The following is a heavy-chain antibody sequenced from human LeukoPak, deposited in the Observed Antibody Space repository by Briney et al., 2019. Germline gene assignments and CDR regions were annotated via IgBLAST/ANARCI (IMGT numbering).Heavy chain of an antibody. J-gene: IGHJ4*02. CDR1: GGTFSSYS. CDR3: ARDSALRCSSTSCYFDY. D-gene: IGHD2-2*01. V-gene: IGHV1-69*04. CDR2: ITPNLAIT. Sequence: SVKVSCKASGGTFSSYSISWVGQAPGQGPEWLGRITPNLAITDYAQKFRGRVTLTADKSTSTVYMELGSLTSEDTAAYYCARDSALRCSSTSCYFDYWGQGTLVTVSS.